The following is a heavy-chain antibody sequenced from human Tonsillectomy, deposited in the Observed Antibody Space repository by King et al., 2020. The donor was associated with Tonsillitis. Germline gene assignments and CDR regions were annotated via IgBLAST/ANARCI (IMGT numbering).Heavy chain of an antibody. CDR3: ARLRDPMARAPRDDAFDI. V-gene: IGHV1-69*04. CDR2: TIPILGVG. J-gene: IGHJ3*02. D-gene: IGHD3-10*01. CDR1: GGTFSSHG. Sequence: QLVQSGAEVKKPGSSVKVSCKASGGTFSSHGISWVRQAPGQGPEWMGRTIPILGVGNYAQKFQDRVTITADKSTSTAYMEMSSLRAEDTAVYYCARLRDPMARAPRDDAFDIWGQGTLVTVSS.